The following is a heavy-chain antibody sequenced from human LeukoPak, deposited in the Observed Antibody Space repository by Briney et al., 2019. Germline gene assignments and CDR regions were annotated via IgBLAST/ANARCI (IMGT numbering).Heavy chain of an antibody. CDR1: GITFSSYS. J-gene: IGHJ6*03. Sequence: GSLRLSCAASGITFSSYSMSWVRQAPGKGLEWVSSISSTGGTTYYADSVKGRFTISRDNSKNTLYLQMNSLRAEDTAIYYCAKNGDRGAYCTGGTCYPYFYYYMDVWGKGTTVTI. D-gene: IGHD2-15*01. V-gene: IGHV3-23*01. CDR3: AKNGDRGAYCTGGTCYPYFYYYMDV. CDR2: ISSTGGTT.